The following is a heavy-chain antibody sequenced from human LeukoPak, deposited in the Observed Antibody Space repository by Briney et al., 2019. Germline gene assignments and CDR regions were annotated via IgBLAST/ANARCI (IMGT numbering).Heavy chain of an antibody. CDR3: ARDLELYYYGSGSQGDY. Sequence: PGGSLRLSCAASGFTFSSQGMHWVRQAPGKGLEWVAFIRYDGSNKYYADSVKGRFTISRENSKNTLYLQMNSLRGEDTAVYYCARDLELYYYGSGSQGDYWGQGTLVTVSS. CDR2: IRYDGSNK. CDR1: GFTFSSQG. D-gene: IGHD3-10*01. J-gene: IGHJ4*02. V-gene: IGHV3-30*02.